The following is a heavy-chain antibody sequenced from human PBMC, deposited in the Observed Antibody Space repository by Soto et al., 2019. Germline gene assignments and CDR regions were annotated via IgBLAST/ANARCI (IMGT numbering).Heavy chain of an antibody. CDR2: INHSGST. D-gene: IGHD4-17*01. J-gene: IGHJ4*02. V-gene: IGHV4-34*01. CDR3: ARGLGGRYGDYVSPFDY. CDR1: GGSFSGYY. Sequence: PSETLSLTCAVYGGSFSGYYWSWIRQPPGKGLEWIGEINHSGSTNYNPSLKSRVTISVDTSKNQFSLKLSSVTAADTAFYYCARGLGGRYGDYVSPFDYWGQGTLVTVSS.